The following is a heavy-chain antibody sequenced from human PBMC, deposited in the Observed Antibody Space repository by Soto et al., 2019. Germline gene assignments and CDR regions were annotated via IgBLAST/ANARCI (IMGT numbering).Heavy chain of an antibody. Sequence: QAQLVESGGGVVQPGRSLRLSCAASGFTFSSYGMHWVRQAPGKGLEWVAVIWYDGSNKYYADSVKGRFTISRDNSKNTLYLQMNSLRAEDTAVYYCARDRTREGAGTNYWGQGNLVTVSS. CDR3: ARDRTREGAGTNY. V-gene: IGHV3-33*01. J-gene: IGHJ4*02. D-gene: IGHD6-19*01. CDR1: GFTFSSYG. CDR2: IWYDGSNK.